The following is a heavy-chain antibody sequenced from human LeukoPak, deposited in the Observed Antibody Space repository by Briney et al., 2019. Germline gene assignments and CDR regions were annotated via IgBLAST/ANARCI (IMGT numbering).Heavy chain of an antibody. CDR3: AREAYYDSSGYLLAFDI. CDR1: GFTFSSYE. J-gene: IGHJ3*02. Sequence: AGGSLRLSCAASGFTFSSYEMNWVRQAPGKGLEWVSYISSSGSTIYYADSVKGRFTISRDNAKNSLYLQMNSLRAEDTALYYCAREAYYDSSGYLLAFDIWGQGTMVTVSS. V-gene: IGHV3-48*03. D-gene: IGHD3-22*01. CDR2: ISSSGSTI.